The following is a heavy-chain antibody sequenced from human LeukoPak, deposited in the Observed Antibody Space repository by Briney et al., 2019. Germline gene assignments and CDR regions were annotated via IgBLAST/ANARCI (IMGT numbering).Heavy chain of an antibody. CDR1: GYSISSGYY. CDR2: VYHVGTT. Sequence: PSETLSLTCTVSGYSISSGYYWGWIRQPPGKGLEWISVYHVGTTDYNPSLKSRGTISVDTSKNQFSLKLISVTAADTAVYYCAGGRITILEAFDIWGQGTMVTVSS. D-gene: IGHD3-9*01. V-gene: IGHV4-38-2*02. CDR3: AGGRITILEAFDI. J-gene: IGHJ3*02.